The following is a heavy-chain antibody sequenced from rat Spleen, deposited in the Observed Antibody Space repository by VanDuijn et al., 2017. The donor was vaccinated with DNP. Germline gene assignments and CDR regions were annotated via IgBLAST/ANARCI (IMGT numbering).Heavy chain of an antibody. CDR3: ARHEATEGIDFDY. V-gene: IGHV5S13*01. D-gene: IGHD1-11*01. Sequence: EVQLVESGGGLVQPGRSLKLSCVASGFMFSNYGMAWVRQTPTKGLEWVASISTGDRTYYSDSVKGRFSISRDNAKSTLYLQVNSLRSEDTATYYCARHEATEGIDFDYWGQGVMVTVSS. CDR1: GFMFSNYG. CDR2: ISTGDRT. J-gene: IGHJ2*01.